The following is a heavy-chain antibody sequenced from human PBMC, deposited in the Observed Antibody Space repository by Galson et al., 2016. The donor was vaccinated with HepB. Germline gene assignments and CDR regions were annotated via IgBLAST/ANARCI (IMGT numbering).Heavy chain of an antibody. CDR1: GLTFSSFP. J-gene: IGHJ6*02. D-gene: IGHD6-6*01. V-gene: IGHV3-74*01. CDR3: ARGSSHGLDV. CDR2: IYTDGSVT. Sequence: SLRLSCAASGLTFSSFPIHWVRQAPGKGLVWVSRIYTDGSVTSYADSVKGRLTISRDNAKHTVYLQMTSLSGDDTAVYYCARGSSHGLDVCGQGTTVTFSS.